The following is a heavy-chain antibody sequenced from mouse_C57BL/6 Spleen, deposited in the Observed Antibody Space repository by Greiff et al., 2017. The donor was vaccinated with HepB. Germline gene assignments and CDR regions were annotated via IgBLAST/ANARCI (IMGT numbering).Heavy chain of an antibody. CDR2: ISDGGNCT. Sequence: EVKLVESGGGLVKPGGSLKLSCAASGFTLSSYAMTWVSQTPEKRLEWVARISDGGNCTYYPDNVKGRFTIYRDNTKNNLYQQMSHLKSEDTGMYYCARDGYYVYDRDWFAYWGQGTTVTVS. CDR1: GFTLSSYA. D-gene: IGHD2-2*01. V-gene: IGHV5-4*01. J-gene: IGHJ3*01. CDR3: ARDGYYVYDRDWFAY.